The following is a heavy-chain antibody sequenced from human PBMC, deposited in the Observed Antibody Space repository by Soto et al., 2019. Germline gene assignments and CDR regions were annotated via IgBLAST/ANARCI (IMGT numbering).Heavy chain of an antibody. D-gene: IGHD2-21*02. Sequence: ASVKVSCKASGYSFTSYGISWVRQAPGQGLEWMGWISAYNGNTNYAQKLQGRVTMTTDTSTSTAYMELRSLRSDDTAVYYCARDGFPNCGGDCYTDYWGQGTLVTVSS. CDR2: ISAYNGNT. J-gene: IGHJ4*02. CDR1: GYSFTSYG. CDR3: ARDGFPNCGGDCYTDY. V-gene: IGHV1-18*01.